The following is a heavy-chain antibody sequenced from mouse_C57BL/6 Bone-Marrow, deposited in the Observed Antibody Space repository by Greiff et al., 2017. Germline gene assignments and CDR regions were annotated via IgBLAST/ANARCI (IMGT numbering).Heavy chain of an antibody. Sequence: EVNLVESGGGLVQPGGSLKLSCAASGFTFCDYGMAWVRQAPRKGPEWVAFISNLAYSIYYADTVTGRFTISRENAKNTLYLEMSSLRSEDTAMYYCARIYYGNQAWFAYWGQGTLVTVSA. J-gene: IGHJ3*01. CDR2: ISNLAYSI. CDR1: GFTFCDYG. D-gene: IGHD2-1*01. CDR3: ARIYYGNQAWFAY. V-gene: IGHV5-15*01.